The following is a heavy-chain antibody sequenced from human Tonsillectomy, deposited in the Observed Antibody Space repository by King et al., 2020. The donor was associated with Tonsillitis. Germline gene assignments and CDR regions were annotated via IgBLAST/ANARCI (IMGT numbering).Heavy chain of an antibody. CDR3: ARPSSGYSFDY. V-gene: IGHV3-7*01. Sequence: VQLVESGGGLVQPGGSLRLSCAASVFTFSRYWMTWVRQAPGKGLEWVANIKQDGREKYYVDSVKGRFTISKDNAKNSLYLQMNSRRAEDTAVYYCARPSSGYSFDYWGQGTPVTVSS. CDR1: VFTFSRYW. J-gene: IGHJ4*02. CDR2: IKQDGREK. D-gene: IGHD2-15*01.